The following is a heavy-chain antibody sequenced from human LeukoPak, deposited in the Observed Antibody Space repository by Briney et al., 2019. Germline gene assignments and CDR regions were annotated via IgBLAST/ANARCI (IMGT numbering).Heavy chain of an antibody. J-gene: IGHJ4*02. CDR1: GGSINSGSYY. Sequence: SQTLSLTCTVSGGSINSGSYYWSWIRQPAGKGLEWIGRIFTSGSTNYNPSLKSRVTISVDTSKNQFSLKLSSVTAADTAVYYCARVRQLNFDYWGQGTLVTVSS. CDR2: IFTSGST. CDR3: ARVRQLNFDY. V-gene: IGHV4-61*02. D-gene: IGHD5-18*01.